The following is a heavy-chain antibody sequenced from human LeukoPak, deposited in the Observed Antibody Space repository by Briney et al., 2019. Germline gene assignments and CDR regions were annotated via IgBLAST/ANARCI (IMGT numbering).Heavy chain of an antibody. CDR1: GFTFSSYG. CDR2: IRNDGSNK. Sequence: GGSLRLSCAASGFTFSSYGMHWVRQAPGKGLERVAFIRNDGSNKNYADSVKGRFTISRDNSKNTLYLQMNSLRAEDTAVYYCAKDSLWFGELWSYMDVWGKGTTVTVSS. D-gene: IGHD3-10*01. CDR3: AKDSLWFGELWSYMDV. J-gene: IGHJ6*03. V-gene: IGHV3-30*02.